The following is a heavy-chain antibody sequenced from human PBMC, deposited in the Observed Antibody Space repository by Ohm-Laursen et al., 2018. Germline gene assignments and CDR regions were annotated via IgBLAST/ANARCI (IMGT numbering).Heavy chain of an antibody. CDR3: ARSGDTAMGRGDAFDI. Sequence: SETLSLTCTVSGGSISSYYWSWIRQPPGQGLEWIGYIYYSGSTNYNPSLKSRVTISVDTSKNQFSLKLSSVTAADTAVYYCARSGDTAMGRGDAFDIWGQGTMVTVSS. V-gene: IGHV4-59*08. CDR2: IYYSGST. CDR1: GGSISSYY. J-gene: IGHJ3*02. D-gene: IGHD5-18*01.